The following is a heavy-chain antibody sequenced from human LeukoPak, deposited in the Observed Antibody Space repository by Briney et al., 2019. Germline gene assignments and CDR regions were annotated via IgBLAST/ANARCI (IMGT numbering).Heavy chain of an antibody. J-gene: IGHJ4*02. CDR1: GDSISSSSYS. CDR2: IYHSGNT. CDR3: ARVRRSRLAELDY. Sequence: SETLSLTCTVSGDSISSSSYSWGWIRQPPGKGLEWIGTIYHSGNTYYNPSLESQVTISIDTSKNQFSLKLRSGTATVPAFYYCARVRRSRLAELDYWDQGTLVTVSS. V-gene: IGHV4-39*07. D-gene: IGHD3-16*01.